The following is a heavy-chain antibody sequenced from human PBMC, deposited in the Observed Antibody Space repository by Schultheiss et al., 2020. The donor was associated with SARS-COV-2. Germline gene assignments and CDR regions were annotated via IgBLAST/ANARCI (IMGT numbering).Heavy chain of an antibody. CDR1: GFTVSSNY. D-gene: IGHD3-3*01. Sequence: GGSLRLSCAASGFTVSSNYMSWVRQAPGKGLEWVSVIYSGGSTYYADSVKGRFTISRDNSKNTLYLQMNSLRAEDTAVYYCATTKGGFLEWLSSFDYWGQGTLVTVSS. V-gene: IGHV3-66*01. J-gene: IGHJ4*02. CDR2: IYSGGST. CDR3: ATTKGGFLEWLSSFDY.